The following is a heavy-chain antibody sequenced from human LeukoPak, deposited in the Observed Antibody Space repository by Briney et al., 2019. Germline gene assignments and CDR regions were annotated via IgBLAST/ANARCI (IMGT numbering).Heavy chain of an antibody. CDR1: GFSFNTHD. CDR3: AKTYCSGGTGYSMTGSRVGPNYYYGMDV. J-gene: IGHJ6*02. D-gene: IGHD2-15*01. Sequence: PGGSLRLSCSASGFSFNTHDMNWVRQAPGKGLEGVSSISNGGVSTFYADSVRGRFTISRDNSKHTLYLQMNSLRVEDMAIYYCAKTYCSGGTGYSMTGSRVGPNYYYGMDVWGHGTTVTASS. CDR2: ISNGGVST. V-gene: IGHV3-23*01.